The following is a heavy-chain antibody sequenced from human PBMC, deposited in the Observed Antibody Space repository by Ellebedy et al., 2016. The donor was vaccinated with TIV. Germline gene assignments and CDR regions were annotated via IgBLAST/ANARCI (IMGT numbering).Heavy chain of an antibody. D-gene: IGHD3-16*01. CDR2: IYYSGST. Sequence: SETLSLTXTVSGGSISSSSYYWGWIRQPPGKGLEWIGSIYYSGSTYYNPSLKSRVTISVDTSKNQFSLKLSSVTAADTAVYYCARDLPEGGFDAFDIWGQGTMVTVSS. CDR3: ARDLPEGGFDAFDI. CDR1: GGSISSSSYY. V-gene: IGHV4-39*07. J-gene: IGHJ3*02.